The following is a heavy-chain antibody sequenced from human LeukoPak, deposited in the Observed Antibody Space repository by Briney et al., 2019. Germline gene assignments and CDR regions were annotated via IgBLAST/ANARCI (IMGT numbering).Heavy chain of an antibody. D-gene: IGHD3-22*01. V-gene: IGHV4-39*07. CDR3: ARVTSHRRYYDSSGYYFDY. CDR2: IYYSGST. Sequence: SETLSLTCTVSGGSISSSSYYWGWIRQPPGKGLEWIGSIYYSGSTYYNPSLKSRVIVSSDMSKNQFSLMLNSVTAADTAVYYCARVTSHRRYYDSSGYYFDYWGQGTLVTVSS. J-gene: IGHJ4*02. CDR1: GGSISSSSYY.